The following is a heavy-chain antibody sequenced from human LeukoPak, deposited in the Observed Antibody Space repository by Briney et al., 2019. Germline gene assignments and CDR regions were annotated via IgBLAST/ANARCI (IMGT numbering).Heavy chain of an antibody. V-gene: IGHV4-39*01. D-gene: IGHD3-3*02. CDR3: AILAVPDFDY. CDR2: IYYSGST. CDR1: GGSISSSNYY. Sequence: SETLSLTCTVSGGSISSSNYYWGWIRQPPGKGLEWIGSIYYSGSTYYNPSLKSRVTISVDTSKNQFSLKLSSVTAADTAVYYCAILAVPDFDYWGQGTLVTVSS. J-gene: IGHJ4*02.